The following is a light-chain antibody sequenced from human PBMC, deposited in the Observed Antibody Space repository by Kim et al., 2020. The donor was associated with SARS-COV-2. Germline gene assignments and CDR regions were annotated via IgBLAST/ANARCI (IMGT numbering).Light chain of an antibody. V-gene: IGLV1-47*02. J-gene: IGLJ1*01. CDR1: NPNIGTNY. CDR2: SNN. Sequence: GQEVTISCSGSNPNIGTNYVYWYQQRPGTAPKLLIYSNNQRPSGVSDRFSGSKSGTSASLAISGLRSEDEADYYCAAWDGSLSGDVFGTGTKVTVL. CDR3: AAWDGSLSGDV.